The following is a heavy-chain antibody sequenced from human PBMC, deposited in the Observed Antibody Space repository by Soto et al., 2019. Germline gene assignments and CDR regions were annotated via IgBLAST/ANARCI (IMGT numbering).Heavy chain of an antibody. D-gene: IGHD3-10*01. Sequence: QVQLVQSGAEVKKPGASVKVSCKASGYTFTSYAMHWVRQAPGQRLEWMGWINAGNGNTKYSQKFQGRVTITRDTPASTAYMELSSLRSEDTAVYYCARGITIVRGVPYVFDYWGQGTLVTVSS. CDR2: INAGNGNT. CDR3: ARGITIVRGVPYVFDY. J-gene: IGHJ4*02. V-gene: IGHV1-3*01. CDR1: GYTFTSYA.